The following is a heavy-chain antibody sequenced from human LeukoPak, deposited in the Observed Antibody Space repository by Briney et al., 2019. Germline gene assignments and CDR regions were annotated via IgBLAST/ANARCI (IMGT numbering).Heavy chain of an antibody. J-gene: IGHJ5*02. Sequence: SETLSLTCTVSGGSISSSSYYWGWIRQPPGKGLEWIGSIYHSGSTYYNPSLKSRVTISVDTSKNQFSLKLSSVTAADTAVYYCARDLVGEQVQDWFDPWGQGTLVTVSS. CDR2: IYHSGST. D-gene: IGHD3-16*01. V-gene: IGHV4-39*07. CDR1: GGSISSSSYY. CDR3: ARDLVGEQVQDWFDP.